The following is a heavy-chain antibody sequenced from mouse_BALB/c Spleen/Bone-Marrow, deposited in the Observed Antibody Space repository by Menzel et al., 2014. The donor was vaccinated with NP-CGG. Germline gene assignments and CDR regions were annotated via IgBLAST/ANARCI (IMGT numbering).Heavy chain of an antibody. D-gene: IGHD1-1*01. CDR1: GFNIKATY. J-gene: IGHJ3*01. Sequence: EVQLQQSGAELVKPGASVKLSCTASGFNIKATYMHWVKQRPEQGLEWIGRIDPANGNTKYDPKFQGKATITADTSSNTAYLQLSSLTSEDTAVYYCAMYYYGSSLFAYWGQGTLVTVSA. V-gene: IGHV14-3*02. CDR2: IDPANGNT. CDR3: AMYYYGSSLFAY.